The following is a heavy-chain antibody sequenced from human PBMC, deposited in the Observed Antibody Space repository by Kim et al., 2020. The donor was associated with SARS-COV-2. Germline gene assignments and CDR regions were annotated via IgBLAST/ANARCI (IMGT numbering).Heavy chain of an antibody. V-gene: IGHV1-3*01. CDR3: LGGFYFDY. CDR2: IDCGNGNT. CDR1: GHFFTRDS. D-gene: IGHD3-16*01. J-gene: IGHJ4*02. Sequence: ASVKVSCKTSGHFFTRDSIHWVRQAPGQGLEWMGGIDCGNGNTIYSQKFQGRVTFTTDTSASTAYMELSFLRSEDSAVYYCLGGFYFDYWGQGTQVTVSS.